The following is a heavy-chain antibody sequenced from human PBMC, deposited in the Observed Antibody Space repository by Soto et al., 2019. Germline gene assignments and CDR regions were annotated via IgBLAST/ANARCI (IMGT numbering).Heavy chain of an antibody. Sequence: ETLSLSCAGSGASITSHYWSWIRQPPGKGLEWIGHIYYRGTTNYNPSLKSRVTISADTSKNQFSLKLNSVTAADTAVFYCAREDQIVGSLDYWGQGILVTVYS. J-gene: IGHJ4*02. CDR3: AREDQIVGSLDY. D-gene: IGHD2-21*01. CDR1: GASITSHY. CDR2: IYYRGTT. V-gene: IGHV4-59*11.